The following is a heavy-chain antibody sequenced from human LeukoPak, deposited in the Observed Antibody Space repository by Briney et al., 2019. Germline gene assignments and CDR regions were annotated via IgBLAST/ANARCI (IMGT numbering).Heavy chain of an antibody. CDR3: ARRYYYGSGSHAELDY. CDR2: IYPGDSDT. V-gene: IGHV5-51*01. J-gene: IGHJ4*02. D-gene: IGHD3-10*01. CDR1: GYSITSYW. Sequence: GESLKISCKGSGYSITSYWIGWVRQMPGKGLEWMGIIYPGDSDTRYSPSFQGQVTISADKSISTAYLQWSSLKASDTAMYYCARRYYYGSGSHAELDYWGQGTLVTVSS.